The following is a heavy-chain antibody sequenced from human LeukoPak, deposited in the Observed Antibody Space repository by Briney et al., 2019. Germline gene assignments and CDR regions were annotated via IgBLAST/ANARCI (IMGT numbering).Heavy chain of an antibody. Sequence: GGSLRLSCAASGFTFSNAWMSWVRQAPGKGLEWVGRIKSKTDGGTTDYAAPVKGRFTISRDGSKNTLYLQMNSLKTEDTAVYYCTTDDSSGWYYFDYWGQGTLVTVSS. V-gene: IGHV3-15*01. D-gene: IGHD6-19*01. CDR2: IKSKTDGGTT. J-gene: IGHJ4*02. CDR1: GFTFSNAW. CDR3: TTDDSSGWYYFDY.